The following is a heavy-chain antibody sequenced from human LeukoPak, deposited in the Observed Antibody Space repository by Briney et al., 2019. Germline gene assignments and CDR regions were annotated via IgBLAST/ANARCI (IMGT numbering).Heavy chain of an antibody. D-gene: IGHD3-22*01. CDR3: VYRRSSGGYFDF. J-gene: IGHJ4*02. CDR1: GFSLSTSGVN. Sequence: SGPTLVNPTQTLTLTCTFSGFSLSTSGVNVGWIRQPPGKALEWLALIYWDDDKRYSPSLKSRLTITKDTSKTQVVLSLTNMDPVDTATYYCVYRRSSGGYFDFWGQGTLVTVSS. CDR2: IYWDDDK. V-gene: IGHV2-5*02.